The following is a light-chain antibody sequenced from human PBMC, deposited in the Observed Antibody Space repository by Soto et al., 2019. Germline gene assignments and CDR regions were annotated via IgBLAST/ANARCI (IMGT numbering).Light chain of an antibody. CDR1: QTIGNF. CDR3: QQSYSALMYT. Sequence: DIHMTQSPSSLSASIGDRATITSRASQTIGNFLNWYQQKPGKAPKLLIYAASTLESGVPSRFSASGSGTDFTLTINTLQPEDFATYYCQQSYSALMYTFGQGTKVDIK. J-gene: IGKJ2*01. CDR2: AAS. V-gene: IGKV1-39*01.